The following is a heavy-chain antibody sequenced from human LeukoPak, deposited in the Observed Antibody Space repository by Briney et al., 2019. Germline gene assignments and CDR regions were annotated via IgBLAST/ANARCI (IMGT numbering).Heavy chain of an antibody. CDR2: IKKDGSEK. Sequence: GGSLRLSCAASGFTFSSYAMHWVRQAPGKGLEWVASIKKDGSEKYYADSVKGRFTISRDNAKNSLYLQMNSLRADDTAVYHCARQETSSYNGAFDIWGQGTMVTVSS. V-gene: IGHV3-7*01. J-gene: IGHJ3*02. D-gene: IGHD1-26*01. CDR3: ARQETSSYNGAFDI. CDR1: GFTFSSYA.